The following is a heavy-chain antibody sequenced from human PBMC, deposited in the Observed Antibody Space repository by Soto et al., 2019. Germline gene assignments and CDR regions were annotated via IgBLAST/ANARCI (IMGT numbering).Heavy chain of an antibody. Sequence: QVQLQESGPGLVKPSQTLSLACSVSGGSISSGGYYWSWIRQHPGKGLEWIGYIYYSWGIYYNPSLKSRVTISVDTSKNQFSLKVSSVTAADTAVYYCAREPSGYCGGDCFPDYWGQGTLVTVSS. CDR3: AREPSGYCGGDCFPDY. J-gene: IGHJ4*02. CDR2: IYYSWGI. D-gene: IGHD2-21*02. CDR1: GGSISSGGYY. V-gene: IGHV4-31*03.